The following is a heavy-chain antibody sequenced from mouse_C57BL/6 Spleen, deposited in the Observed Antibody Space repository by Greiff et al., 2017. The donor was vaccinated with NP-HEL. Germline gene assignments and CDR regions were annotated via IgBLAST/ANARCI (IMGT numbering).Heavy chain of an antibody. D-gene: IGHD1-1*01. CDR2: ISYDGSN. J-gene: IGHJ1*03. Sequence: DVKPQESGPCLVKPSQSLSLTCSVTGYSITSGYYWNWIRQFPGNTLEWMGYISYDGSNNYNSSFKNRISIPCDTSKNQFFLKLNSVTTEDTATYYCARKIYYGPCWYFDDWGKGTPVTVSS. V-gene: IGHV3-6*01. CDR1: GYSITSGYY. CDR3: ARKIYYGPCWYFDD.